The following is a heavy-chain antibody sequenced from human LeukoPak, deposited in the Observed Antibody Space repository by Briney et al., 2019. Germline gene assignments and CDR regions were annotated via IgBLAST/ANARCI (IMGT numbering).Heavy chain of an antibody. CDR1: GGSISSGSYY. D-gene: IGHD3-3*01. V-gene: IGHV4-61*02. Sequence: SQTLSLTCTVSGGSISSGSYYWSWIRQPAGKGLEWIGRFYTSRNTNYNPSLKSRVTISIDTSKNQFSLKLGSVTAADTAVYYCASGPKLRFFPSYYMDVWGKGTTVTVSS. J-gene: IGHJ6*03. CDR3: ASGPKLRFFPSYYMDV. CDR2: FYTSRNT.